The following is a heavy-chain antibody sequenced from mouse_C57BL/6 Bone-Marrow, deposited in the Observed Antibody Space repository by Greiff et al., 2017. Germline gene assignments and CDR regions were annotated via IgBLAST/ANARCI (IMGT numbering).Heavy chain of an antibody. CDR3: ARPPRYYYGSSYDYAMDY. Sequence: VQLQQSGAELVRPGTSVKVSCKASGYAFTNYLIEWVKQRPGQGLEWIGVINPGSGGTNYNEKFKGKATLTADKSSSTAYMQLSSLTSEDSAVYFCARPPRYYYGSSYDYAMDYWGQGTSVTVSS. D-gene: IGHD1-1*01. J-gene: IGHJ4*01. CDR2: INPGSGGT. V-gene: IGHV1-54*01. CDR1: GYAFTNYL.